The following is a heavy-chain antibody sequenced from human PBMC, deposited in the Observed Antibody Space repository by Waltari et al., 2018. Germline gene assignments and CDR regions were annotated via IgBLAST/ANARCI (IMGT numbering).Heavy chain of an antibody. J-gene: IGHJ5*02. V-gene: IGHV2-5*01. Sequence: QITLKESGPTLVKPTQTLTLTCTFSGFSLSTSGVGVGWIRQPPGKALEWLALIYWNDDKRYSPSLKSRLTITKDTSKNQVVLTMTNMDPVDTATYYCAHSGDYDFWSGYRNWFDPWGQGTLVTVSS. D-gene: IGHD3-3*01. CDR2: IYWNDDK. CDR1: GFSLSTSGVG. CDR3: AHSGDYDFWSGYRNWFDP.